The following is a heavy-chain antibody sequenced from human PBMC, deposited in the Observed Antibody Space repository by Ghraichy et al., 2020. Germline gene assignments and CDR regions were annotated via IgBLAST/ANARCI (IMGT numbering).Heavy chain of an antibody. Sequence: GGYLRLSCVGSGFTFSGYSMNWVRQSPGKGLEWVSHISSSGRNIFYADSVKGRFTISRDNAKNSLSLQMNSLRDEDTAVYYCARGSAVVRFYYYAGLDVWGQGTTVTVSS. V-gene: IGHV3-48*02. CDR1: GFTFSGYS. CDR2: ISSSGRNI. D-gene: IGHD4-23*01. CDR3: ARGSAVVRFYYYAGLDV. J-gene: IGHJ6*02.